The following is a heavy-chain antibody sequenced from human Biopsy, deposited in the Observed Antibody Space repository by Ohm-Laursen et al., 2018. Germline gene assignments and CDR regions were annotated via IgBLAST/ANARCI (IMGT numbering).Heavy chain of an antibody. D-gene: IGHD2/OR15-2a*01. CDR2: IYYSGGP. V-gene: IGHV4-59*01. Sequence: GTLSLTCAVYGGSFSGYYLSWIRQTPGKGMGWIGCIYYSGGPNYNPSLKSRVTISVDTSKNQFSLRLNSVTAADTAVYYCARATNSTGWPYYYFYGMDVWGQGTTVTVSS. CDR1: GGSFSGYY. J-gene: IGHJ6*02. CDR3: ARATNSTGWPYYYFYGMDV.